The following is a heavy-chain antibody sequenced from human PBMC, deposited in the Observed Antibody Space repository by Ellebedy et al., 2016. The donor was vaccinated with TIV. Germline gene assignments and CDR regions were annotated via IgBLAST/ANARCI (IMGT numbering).Heavy chain of an antibody. D-gene: IGHD6-19*01. V-gene: IGHV4-39*01. Sequence: MPSETLSLTCIVSGGTVSSGSYYWGWLRQPPGKGLEWIGSIYYTGTTYYDPSLKSRVSMSIDTSKDQFSLSLTSVTAADTAVYYCARRGWYGGDADALEIWGQGTLVTVS. CDR1: GGTVSSGSYY. CDR2: IYYTGTT. J-gene: IGHJ3*02. CDR3: ARRGWYGGDADALEI.